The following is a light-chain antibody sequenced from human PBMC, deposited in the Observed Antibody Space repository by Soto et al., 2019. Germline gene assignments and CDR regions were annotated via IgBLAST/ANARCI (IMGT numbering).Light chain of an antibody. J-gene: IGKJ5*01. Sequence: EIVMTQSPATLSVSPGERVTLSCRASQSVSSNVAWYQQKPGQVPRLLMYGASTRATGFPDRFSGSGSGTEFTLTIRSLKSEDFAVYYCQKYNKGPPITFGKGTRLEIK. CDR2: GAS. V-gene: IGKV3-15*01. CDR3: QKYNKGPPIT. CDR1: QSVSSN.